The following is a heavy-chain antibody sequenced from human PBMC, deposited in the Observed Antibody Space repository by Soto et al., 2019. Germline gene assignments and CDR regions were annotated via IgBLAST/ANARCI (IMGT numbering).Heavy chain of an antibody. CDR3: ARDKTFARSSWYSPYYHGMDV. CDR1: GFTFSSYS. D-gene: IGHD6-13*01. CDR2: ISSSSYI. V-gene: IGHV3-21*01. Sequence: GGSLRLSCAASGFTFSSYSMNWVRQAPGKGLEWVSSISSSSYIYYADSVKGRFTISRDNAKNSLYLQMNSLRAEDTAVYYCARDKTFARSSWYSPYYHGMDVWGEGTTVTVSS. J-gene: IGHJ6*02.